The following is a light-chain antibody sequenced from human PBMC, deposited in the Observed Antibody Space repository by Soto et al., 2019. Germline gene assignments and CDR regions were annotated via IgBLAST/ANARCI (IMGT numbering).Light chain of an antibody. CDR2: TNN. CDR3: ATWDDSLYGMV. J-gene: IGLJ2*01. CDR1: SSNIGRNP. Sequence: QSVLTQPPSASGTPGQRVTISCSGGSSNIGRNPVNWYLQLPGTAPKLLIYTNNQRPSGVPDRVSASKSGTSASLTISGLQSEDEAHYYCATWDDSLYGMVFGGGTKVTVL. V-gene: IGLV1-44*01.